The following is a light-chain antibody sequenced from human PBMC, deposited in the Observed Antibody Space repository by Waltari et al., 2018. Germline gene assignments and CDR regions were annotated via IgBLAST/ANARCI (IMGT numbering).Light chain of an antibody. V-gene: IGLV2-23*02. CDR1: SSDVGSYNY. Sequence: QSALTQPASVSGSPGQSITISCTGTSSDVGSYNYVAWYQQRPGKAPKLLIYEVNNRPSGAANRFSGSKSGNTASLTISGLQAEDEADYHCCSYAGSSTFVVFGGGTKVTVL. CDR2: EVN. J-gene: IGLJ3*02. CDR3: CSYAGSSTFVV.